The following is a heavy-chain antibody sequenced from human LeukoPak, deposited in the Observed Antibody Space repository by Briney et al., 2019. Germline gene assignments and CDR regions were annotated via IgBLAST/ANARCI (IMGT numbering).Heavy chain of an antibody. Sequence: VASVKVSCKASGYTFTSYGISWVRQAPGQGLEWMAWIHPKSGGTNYAQKFQGRVTMTRDTSISTAYMELRRLRIDDTAVYYCARTLWVGELSLAYWGQGTLVTVSS. CDR1: GYTFTSYG. V-gene: IGHV1-2*02. D-gene: IGHD3-10*01. CDR3: ARTLWVGELSLAY. J-gene: IGHJ4*02. CDR2: IHPKSGGT.